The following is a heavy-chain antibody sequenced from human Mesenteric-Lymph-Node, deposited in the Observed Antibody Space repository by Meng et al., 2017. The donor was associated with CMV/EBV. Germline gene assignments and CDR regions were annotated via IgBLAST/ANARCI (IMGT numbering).Heavy chain of an antibody. D-gene: IGHD2-15*01. Sequence: GGSLRLSCKGSGSSFTSYWIGWVRQMPGKGLEWMGIIYPGDSDTRYSPSFQGQVTISADKSISTAYLQWSSLKASDTAIYYCARQGWSDFDYWGQGTLVTVSS. J-gene: IGHJ4*02. CDR1: GSSFTSYW. V-gene: IGHV5-51*01. CDR3: ARQGWSDFDY. CDR2: IYPGDSDT.